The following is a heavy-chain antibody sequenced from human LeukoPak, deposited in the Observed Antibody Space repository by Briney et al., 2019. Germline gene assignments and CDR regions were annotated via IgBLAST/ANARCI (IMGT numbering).Heavy chain of an antibody. J-gene: IGHJ4*02. CDR2: INPNSGGT. D-gene: IGHD6-13*01. V-gene: IGHV1-2*02. CDR1: GYTFTGYS. Sequence: ASVKVSCKASGYTFTGYSMHWVRQAPGQGFEWMGWINPNSGGTNYAQKLQGRVTMTTDTSTSTAYMELRSLRSDDTAVYYCARGTAAGTPSLDYWGQGTLVTVSS. CDR3: ARGTAAGTPSLDY.